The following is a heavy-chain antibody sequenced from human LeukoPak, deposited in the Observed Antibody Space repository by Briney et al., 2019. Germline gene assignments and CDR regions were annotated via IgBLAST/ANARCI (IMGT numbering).Heavy chain of an antibody. Sequence: GSLRLSCAASGFTFSTYAMSWVRQAPGKGLEWVSAISGSGGSTYYADSVKGRFTISRDNSKNTLYLQMNSLRAEDTAVYYCAKPRGGYYYCYMDVWGKGTTVTVSS. D-gene: IGHD3-16*01. CDR1: GFTFSTYA. J-gene: IGHJ6*03. CDR3: AKPRGGYYYCYMDV. V-gene: IGHV3-23*01. CDR2: ISGSGGST.